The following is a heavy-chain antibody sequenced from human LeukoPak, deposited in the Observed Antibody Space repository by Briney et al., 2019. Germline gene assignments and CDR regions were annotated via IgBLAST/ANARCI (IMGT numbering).Heavy chain of an antibody. D-gene: IGHD2-15*01. J-gene: IGHJ4*02. CDR3: AKLTPASNY. CDR2: ITTNGVSA. V-gene: IGHV3-23*01. Sequence: GSLRLSCSASGFTFGSFAMHWVRQAPGKGLEWVSSITTNGVSANYADSVKGRFTISRDNSKNTLYLQMNSLRAEDTALYYCAKLTPASNYWGQGTLVTVSS. CDR1: GFTFGSFA.